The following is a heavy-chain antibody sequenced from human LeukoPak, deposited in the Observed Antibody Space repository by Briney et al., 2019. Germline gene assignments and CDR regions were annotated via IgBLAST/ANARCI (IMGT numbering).Heavy chain of an antibody. CDR2: ISSSSSYI. Sequence: PGGSLRLSCAASGFTFSSYSMNWVRQAPGKGLEWVSSISSSSSYIYYADSVKGRFTISRDSAKNSLYLQMNSLRAEDTAVYYCARVGPYYYDSSGYYYLDYWGQGTLVTVSS. CDR1: GFTFSSYS. D-gene: IGHD3-22*01. CDR3: ARVGPYYYDSSGYYYLDY. J-gene: IGHJ4*02. V-gene: IGHV3-21*01.